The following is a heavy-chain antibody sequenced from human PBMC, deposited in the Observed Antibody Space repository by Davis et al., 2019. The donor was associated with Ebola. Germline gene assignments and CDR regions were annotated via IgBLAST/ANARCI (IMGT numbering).Heavy chain of an antibody. D-gene: IGHD2-21*01. V-gene: IGHV4-31*03. J-gene: IGHJ5*02. CDR2: IYYSGST. CDR1: GGSISSGGYY. CDR3: ARGGYCGGDCYASGWFDP. Sequence: PSETLSLTCTVSGGSISSGGYYWSWIRQHPGKGLEWIGYIYYSGSTYYNPSLKSRVTISVDTSKNQFSLKLSSVTAADTAVYYCARGGYCGGDCYASGWFDPWGQGTLVTVSS.